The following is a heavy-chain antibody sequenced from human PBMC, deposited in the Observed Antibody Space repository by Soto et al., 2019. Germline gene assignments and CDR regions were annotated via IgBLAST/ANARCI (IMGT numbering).Heavy chain of an antibody. V-gene: IGHV1-46*01. D-gene: IGHD2-15*01. Sequence: GASVKVSCKASGYTFTSYGISWVRQAPGQGLEWMGIINPSGGSTSYAQKFQGRVTMTRDTSTSTVYMELSSLRSEDTAVYYCARTVAATGYYYYGMDVWGQGTTVTVSS. CDR2: INPSGGST. J-gene: IGHJ6*02. CDR3: ARTVAATGYYYYGMDV. CDR1: GYTFTSYG.